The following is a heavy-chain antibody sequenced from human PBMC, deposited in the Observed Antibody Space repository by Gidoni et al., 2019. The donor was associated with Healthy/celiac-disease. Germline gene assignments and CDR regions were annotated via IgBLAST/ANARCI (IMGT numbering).Heavy chain of an antibody. CDR3: ARDPQAYSSSWYFPDSFSDY. V-gene: IGHV4-39*07. CDR1: GGSISSSSYY. J-gene: IGHJ4*02. CDR2: IYYSGST. D-gene: IGHD6-13*01. Sequence: GGSISSSSYYLGWIRQPPGKGLEWIGSIYYSGSTYYNPSLKSRVTISVDTSKNQFSLTLSSVTAADTAGYYCARDPQAYSSSWYFPDSFSDYWGQGTLVTVSS.